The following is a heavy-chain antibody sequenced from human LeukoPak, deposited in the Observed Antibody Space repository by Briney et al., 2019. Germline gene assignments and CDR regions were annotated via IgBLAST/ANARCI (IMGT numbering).Heavy chain of an antibody. CDR3: AKDLGWIQFGY. CDR1: GFIFRNYG. D-gene: IGHD5-18*01. Sequence: GGSLRLSCAASGFIFRNYGMNWVRQPPGKGLEWVSGVSPNGETTYYADSVKGRFTISRDNSKNTVYLQVRSLRAEDTAVYYCAKDLGWIQFGYWGQGALVTVSS. J-gene: IGHJ4*02. CDR2: VSPNGETT. V-gene: IGHV3-23*01.